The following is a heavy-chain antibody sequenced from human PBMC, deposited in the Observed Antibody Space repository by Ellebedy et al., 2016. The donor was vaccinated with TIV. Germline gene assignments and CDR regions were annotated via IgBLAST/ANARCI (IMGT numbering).Heavy chain of an antibody. D-gene: IGHD4-17*01. CDR1: GGSISSGGYY. V-gene: IGHV4-31*03. J-gene: IGHJ6*02. CDR2: IYYSGST. Sequence: MPSETLSLTCTVSGGSISSGGYYRSWIRQHPGKGLEWIGYIYYSGSTYYNPSLKSRVTISVDTSKNQFSLKLSSVTAADTAVYYCARKPTRYGDYEFQYGMDVWGQGTTVTVSS. CDR3: ARKPTRYGDYEFQYGMDV.